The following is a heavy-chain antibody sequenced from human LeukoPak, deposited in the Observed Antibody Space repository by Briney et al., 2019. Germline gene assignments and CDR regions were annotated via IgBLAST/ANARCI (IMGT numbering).Heavy chain of an antibody. V-gene: IGHV3-7*01. J-gene: IGHJ4*02. CDR3: ARALAGSYSALDY. CDR1: GFTFSSYW. D-gene: IGHD3-10*01. Sequence: GGSLRLSCAASGFTFSSYWMSWVRQAPGKGLEWVANIKQDGSEKYYVDPVKGRFTISRDNAKNSLYLQMNSLRAEDTAVYYCARALAGSYSALDYWGQGTLVTVSS. CDR2: IKQDGSEK.